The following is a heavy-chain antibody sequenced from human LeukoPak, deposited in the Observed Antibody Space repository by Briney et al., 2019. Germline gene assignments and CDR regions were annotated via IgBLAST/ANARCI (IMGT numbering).Heavy chain of an antibody. CDR2: IHHSGRT. J-gene: IGHJ3*01. CDR1: GGSFRGYY. Sequence: SETLSLTCAVYGGSFRGYYWSWIRQPPGKGLEWIGNIHHSGRTNYNPSFKSRVTISVDTSKNQFSLKLDSVTAADTAVYYCARPRDGYNFGAFDLWGQGTLVSVSS. V-gene: IGHV4-59*08. CDR3: ARPRDGYNFGAFDL. D-gene: IGHD5-24*01.